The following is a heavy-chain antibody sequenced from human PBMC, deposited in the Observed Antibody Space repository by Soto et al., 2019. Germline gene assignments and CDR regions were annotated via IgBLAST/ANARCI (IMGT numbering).Heavy chain of an antibody. J-gene: IGHJ4*02. CDR3: ARNHDPGDYSHYARAHYPGY. D-gene: IGHD4-4*01. CDR1: GFTFSSYG. Sequence: PGGSLRLSCAASGFTFSSYGMHWVRQAPGKGLEWVAVIWYDGSNKYYADSVKGRFTISRDNSKNTLYLQMNSLRAEDTAVYYCARNHDPGDYSHYARAHYPGYWGQGTLVTVSS. V-gene: IGHV3-33*01. CDR2: IWYDGSNK.